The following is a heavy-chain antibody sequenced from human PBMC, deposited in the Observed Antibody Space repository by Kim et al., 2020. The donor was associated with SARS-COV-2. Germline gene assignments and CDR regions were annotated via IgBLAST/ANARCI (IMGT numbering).Heavy chain of an antibody. CDR3: ARVDSTGWTIDY. V-gene: IGHV4-59*01. CDR1: NGSIRGYY. J-gene: IGHJ4*02. D-gene: IGHD6-19*01. Sequence: SETLSLTCTVSNGSIRGYYWSWIRQPPGKGLEWIGYVHYSGSSNYNLSLKGRVTLLVDTSKNQFSLKVTSVTAADTAVYYCARVDSTGWTIDYWGQGTLVTVSS. CDR2: VHYSGSS.